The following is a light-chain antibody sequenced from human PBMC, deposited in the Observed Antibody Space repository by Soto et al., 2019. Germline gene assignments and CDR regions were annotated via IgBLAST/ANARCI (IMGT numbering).Light chain of an antibody. CDR2: EVN. Sequence: QSVLTQPPSASGSPGQSVTISCTGTSTDVGDYKYVFWYQQHPGKAPKLLIYEVNKRPSGVPDRFSGSKSGNTASLTVSGLQAEDEADYYCSSLAGGTLVFGGGNKVTVL. CDR1: STDVGDYKY. J-gene: IGLJ2*01. V-gene: IGLV2-8*01. CDR3: SSLAGGTLV.